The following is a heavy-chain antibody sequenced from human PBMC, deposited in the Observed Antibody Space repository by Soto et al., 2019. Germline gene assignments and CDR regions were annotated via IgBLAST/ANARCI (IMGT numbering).Heavy chain of an antibody. V-gene: IGHV4-31*03. CDR1: GGSISSGGYY. D-gene: IGHD3-16*01. CDR3: ERVILVYGLDV. J-gene: IGHJ6*02. CDR2: IYYSWST. Sequence: QVQLQESGPGLVKPSQPLSLTCTVSGGSISSGGYYWRWIRQHPGKGLDWIGYIYYSWSTYYNPSLKSRVTISVYTSKKQFSLKLRSVTAADTDVYSGERVILVYGLDVWGHGTTVTVSS.